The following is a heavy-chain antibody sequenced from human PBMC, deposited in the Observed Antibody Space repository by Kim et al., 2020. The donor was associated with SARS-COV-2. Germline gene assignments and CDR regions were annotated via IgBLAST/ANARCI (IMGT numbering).Heavy chain of an antibody. CDR3: ARGEYYDSSGYLDY. V-gene: IGHV3-48*03. CDR1: GFTFSSYE. D-gene: IGHD3-22*01. Sequence: GGSLRLSCAASGFTFSSYEMNWVRQAPGKGLEWVSYISSSGSTIYYADSVKGRFTISRDNAKNSLYLQMNSLRAEDTAVYYCARGEYYDSSGYLDYWGQGTLVTVSS. J-gene: IGHJ4*02. CDR2: ISSSGSTI.